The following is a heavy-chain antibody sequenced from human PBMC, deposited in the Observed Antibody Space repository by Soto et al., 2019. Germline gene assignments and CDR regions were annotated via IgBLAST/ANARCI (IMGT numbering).Heavy chain of an antibody. CDR3: AKDNRYNWNDESYFDY. Sequence: GGSLRLSCAASGLTFDDYAMHWVRQAPGKGLEWVSGISWNSGSIGYADSVKGRFTISRDNAKNSLYLQMNSLRAEDTALYYCAKDNRYNWNDESYFDYWGQGTLVTVSS. J-gene: IGHJ4*02. V-gene: IGHV3-9*01. D-gene: IGHD1-1*01. CDR2: ISWNSGSI. CDR1: GLTFDDYA.